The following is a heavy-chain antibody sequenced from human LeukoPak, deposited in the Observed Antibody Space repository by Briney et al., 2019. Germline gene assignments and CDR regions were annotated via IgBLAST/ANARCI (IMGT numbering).Heavy chain of an antibody. CDR3: ARSKRPAPLYGDYHQGWFDY. J-gene: IGHJ4*02. Sequence: ASVKVSCKASGGTFSNYAISWVRQAPGQGLEWMGGIIPMFGTANSAQKFQGTVTITTDESTSTAYMELSSLRPKDTAVYYCARSKRPAPLYGDYHQGWFDYWGQGTLVTVFS. CDR1: GGTFSNYA. V-gene: IGHV1-69*05. CDR2: IIPMFGTA. D-gene: IGHD4-17*01.